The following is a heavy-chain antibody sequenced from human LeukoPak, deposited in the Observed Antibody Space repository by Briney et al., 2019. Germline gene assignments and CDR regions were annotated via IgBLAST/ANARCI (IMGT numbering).Heavy chain of an antibody. V-gene: IGHV1-2*06. CDR3: ARSTVTHQDVDY. CDR2: INAKSGDT. Sequence: GASVKVSCKASGYTFTDYYVHWVRQAPGQGLEWMGRINAKSGDTNAAQRFQGRVTMTRVTSITTAYLELSRLRSDDTAVYYCARSTVTHQDVDYWGQGTLVTVSS. CDR1: GYTFTDYY. D-gene: IGHD4-11*01. J-gene: IGHJ4*02.